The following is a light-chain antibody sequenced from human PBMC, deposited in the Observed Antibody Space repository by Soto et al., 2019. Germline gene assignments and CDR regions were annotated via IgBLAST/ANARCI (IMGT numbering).Light chain of an antibody. CDR2: DAS. J-gene: IGKJ4*01. Sequence: EIVLTQSPGTLSLSPGERATLSCRASQSVSRNYLAWYQQKPGQAPRLLIYDASRRATGIPDRFSGSGSGADFTLTINRLEPEDFAVYFCQQYGRTPLTFGGGTKVDIK. V-gene: IGKV3-20*01. CDR3: QQYGRTPLT. CDR1: QSVSRNY.